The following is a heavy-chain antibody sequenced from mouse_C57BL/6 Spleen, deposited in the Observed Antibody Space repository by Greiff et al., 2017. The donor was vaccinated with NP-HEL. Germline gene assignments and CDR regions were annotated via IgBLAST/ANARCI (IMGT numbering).Heavy chain of an antibody. D-gene: IGHD1-1*01. Sequence: EVQLVESGGGLVQPGGSLKLSCAASGFTFSDYYMYWVRQTPEKRLEWVAYISNGGGSTYYPDTVKGRFTISRDNAKNTLYLQMSRLKSEDTAMYYCAREALTTVVAYYAMDYWGQGTSVTVSS. CDR3: AREALTTVVAYYAMDY. CDR2: ISNGGGST. CDR1: GFTFSDYY. V-gene: IGHV5-12*01. J-gene: IGHJ4*01.